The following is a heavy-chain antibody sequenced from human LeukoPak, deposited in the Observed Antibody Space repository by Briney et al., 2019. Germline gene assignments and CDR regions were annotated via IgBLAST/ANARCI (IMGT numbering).Heavy chain of an antibody. D-gene: IGHD2-8*01. CDR3: ARDGLYCTNGVCSSDI. Sequence: ASVKVSCKASGYTFTRHYMNWVRQAPGQGLEWMGKINPGSGATGYAQKFQGRVTMTRDTSTSTVYMELTSLRSADTAVYFCARDGLYCTNGVCSSDIWGQGTLVTVSS. CDR2: INPGSGAT. CDR1: GYTFTRHY. J-gene: IGHJ3*02. V-gene: IGHV1-46*01.